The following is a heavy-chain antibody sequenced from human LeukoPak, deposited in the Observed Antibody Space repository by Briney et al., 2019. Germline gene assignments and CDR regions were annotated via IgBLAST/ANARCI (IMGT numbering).Heavy chain of an antibody. CDR3: AKDQAAAGTSFFDY. J-gene: IGHJ4*02. D-gene: IGHD6-13*01. CDR2: ISGSGGST. Sequence: GGSLRLSCAASGFTFSSYAMSWVRQAPGKGLEWVAAISGSGGSTYYADSVKGRFTISRDNSKNTLYLQMNSLRAEDTAVYYCAKDQAAAGTSFFDYWGQGTLVTVSS. CDR1: GFTFSSYA. V-gene: IGHV3-23*01.